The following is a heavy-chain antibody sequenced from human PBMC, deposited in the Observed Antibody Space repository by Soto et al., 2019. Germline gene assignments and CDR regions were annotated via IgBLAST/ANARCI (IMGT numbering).Heavy chain of an antibody. CDR1: GYTFTSYG. CDR2: ISTSKGDT. CDR3: ATRSPAFDY. V-gene: IGHV1-18*01. Sequence: QVQLVQSGPEVKKPGASVKVSCKTSGYTFTSYGISWVRQAPGQGLEWMGWISTSKGDTNYAQKFRGRVTMTTDTSTTTAYMELRSLSSDDTAVYYCATRSPAFDYWGQGTLVTVSS. J-gene: IGHJ4*02.